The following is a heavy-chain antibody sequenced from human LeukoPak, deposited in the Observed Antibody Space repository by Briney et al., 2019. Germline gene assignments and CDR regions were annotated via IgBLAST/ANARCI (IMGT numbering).Heavy chain of an antibody. D-gene: IGHD3-10*01. CDR1: GGSISNYY. J-gene: IGHJ2*01. CDR2: IYSSGNT. V-gene: IGHV4-4*07. CDR3: ARGDHYGSGNTYYYFDL. Sequence: SETLSLTCTVSGGSISNYYWSWIRQPAGKGLEWIGRIYSSGNTNYNPSLQSRVTVSVDTSKNQFSLKLSSVTAADTAVYYCARGDHYGSGNTYYYFDLWGRGTLVTVSS.